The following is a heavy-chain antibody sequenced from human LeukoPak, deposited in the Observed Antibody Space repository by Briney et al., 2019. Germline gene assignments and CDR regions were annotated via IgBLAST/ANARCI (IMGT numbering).Heavy chain of an antibody. Sequence: ETLSLTCTVSGVSVGSAGYYWSWIRQPPGGGLEWIGYIYYISNTNYNPSLKSRVTMSLNPSGNQFSLKLNSVTAADTAMYYCARTQSQSGSYRYYFGYWGQGTLVTVSS. CDR2: IYYISNT. J-gene: IGHJ4*02. D-gene: IGHD1-26*01. CDR1: GVSVGSAGYY. CDR3: ARTQSQSGSYRYYFGY. V-gene: IGHV4-61*08.